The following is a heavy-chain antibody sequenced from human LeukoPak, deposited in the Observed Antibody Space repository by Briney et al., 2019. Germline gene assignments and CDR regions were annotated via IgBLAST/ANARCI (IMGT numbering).Heavy chain of an antibody. V-gene: IGHV3-48*02. J-gene: IGHJ4*02. CDR1: GFTFSNAW. D-gene: IGHD6-19*01. Sequence: GGSLRLSCAASGFTFSNAWMNWVRQAPGKGLEWVSYISSSSSSIYYTDSVKGRFTISRDNAKNSLYLQMNSLRDEDTAVYYCAGVGSSGWYAYYWGQGTLVTVSS. CDR2: ISSSSSSI. CDR3: AGVGSSGWYAYY.